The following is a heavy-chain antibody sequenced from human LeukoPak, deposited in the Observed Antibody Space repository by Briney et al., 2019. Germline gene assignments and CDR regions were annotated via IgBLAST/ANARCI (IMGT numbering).Heavy chain of an antibody. V-gene: IGHV3-21*01. J-gene: IGHJ4*02. Sequence: PGGSLRLSCAASGFTFSSYSMNWVRQAPGKGLEWVSSISSSSSYIYYADSVKGRFTISRDNAKNSLYLQMNSLRAKDTAVYYCARDITMVRGVILVWGQGTLVTVSS. CDR3: ARDITMVRGVILV. CDR2: ISSSSSYI. CDR1: GFTFSSYS. D-gene: IGHD3-10*01.